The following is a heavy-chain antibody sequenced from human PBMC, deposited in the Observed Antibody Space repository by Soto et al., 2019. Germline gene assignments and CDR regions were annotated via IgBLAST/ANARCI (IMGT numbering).Heavy chain of an antibody. Sequence: ASVKVSCKASGYTFTSYGISWVRQAPGQGLEWMGWISAYNGNTNYAQKLQGRVTMTTDTSTSTAYMELRSLRSDDTAVYYCARSDSIVDTAMALWEGIFDYWGQGTLVTVSS. J-gene: IGHJ4*02. CDR3: ARSDSIVDTAMALWEGIFDY. CDR2: ISAYNGNT. D-gene: IGHD5-18*01. V-gene: IGHV1-18*01. CDR1: GYTFTSYG.